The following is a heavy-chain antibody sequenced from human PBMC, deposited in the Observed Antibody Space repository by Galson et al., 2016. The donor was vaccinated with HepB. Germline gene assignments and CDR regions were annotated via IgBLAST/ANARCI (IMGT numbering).Heavy chain of an antibody. Sequence: SETLSLTCTVSGGSISNYFWSWIRQPPGKGLEWMGYVYDSGSTSYNPSLKSRVTISVDASNFQFSLRLKSVTAADTAVYFCARDREAGYLDAFGVWGPGAMVTVSS. J-gene: IGHJ3*01. CDR3: ARDREAGYLDAFGV. D-gene: IGHD6-25*01. CDR2: VYDSGST. V-gene: IGHV4-59*01. CDR1: GGSISNYF.